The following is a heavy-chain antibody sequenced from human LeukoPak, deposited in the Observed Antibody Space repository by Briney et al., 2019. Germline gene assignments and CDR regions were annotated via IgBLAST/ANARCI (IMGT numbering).Heavy chain of an antibody. V-gene: IGHV4-38-2*01. CDR1: GYSISSGYY. CDR2: MYHSGSA. Sequence: SETLSLTCAVSGYSISSGYYWGWIRQPPGKGLEWIGYMYHSGSAYYNPSLRSRVTISLDTSQNQFSLKLSSLTAADTAVYYYARSEYSSGWSFDYWGQGTLVTVSS. J-gene: IGHJ4*02. D-gene: IGHD6-19*01. CDR3: ARSEYSSGWSFDY.